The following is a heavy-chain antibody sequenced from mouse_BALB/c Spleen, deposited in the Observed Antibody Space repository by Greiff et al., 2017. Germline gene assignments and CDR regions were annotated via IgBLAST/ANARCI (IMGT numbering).Heavy chain of an antibody. CDR2: ISDGGSYT. CDR3: ARGGNYFDY. V-gene: IGHV5-4*02. J-gene: IGHJ2*01. CDR1: GFTFSDYY. Sequence: DVHLVESGGGLVKPGGSLKLSCAASGFTFSDYYMYWVRQTPEKRLEWVATISDGGSYTYYPDSVKGRFTISRDNAKNNLYLQMSSLKSEDTAMYYCARGGNYFDYWGQGTTLTVSS.